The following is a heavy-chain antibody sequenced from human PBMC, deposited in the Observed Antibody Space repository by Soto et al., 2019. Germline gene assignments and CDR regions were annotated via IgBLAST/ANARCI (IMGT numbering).Heavy chain of an antibody. J-gene: IGHJ6*02. Sequence: PGGSLRLSCAASGFTFSNAWMSWVRQAPGKGLEWVGRIKSKTDGGTTDYAAPVKGRFTISRDDSKNTLYLQMNSLKTEDTAVYYCTTDRRSREDYDFWSGLMRYYYYGMDVWGQGTTVTVSS. CDR2: IKSKTDGGTT. V-gene: IGHV3-15*01. CDR1: GFTFSNAW. D-gene: IGHD3-3*01. CDR3: TTDRRSREDYDFWSGLMRYYYYGMDV.